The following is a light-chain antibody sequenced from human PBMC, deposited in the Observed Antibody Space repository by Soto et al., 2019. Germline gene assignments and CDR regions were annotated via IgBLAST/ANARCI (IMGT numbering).Light chain of an antibody. Sequence: EIVMTQSPATLSVSPGDRATLSCRASQSVSSNLAWYQQKPGQAPRFIIYGASTRATGIPARFSGSGSGTEFTLTISSLQSEDFAVYYCQQYNDWPWTLGQGTKVDIK. J-gene: IGKJ1*01. V-gene: IGKV3-15*01. CDR2: GAS. CDR3: QQYNDWPWT. CDR1: QSVSSN.